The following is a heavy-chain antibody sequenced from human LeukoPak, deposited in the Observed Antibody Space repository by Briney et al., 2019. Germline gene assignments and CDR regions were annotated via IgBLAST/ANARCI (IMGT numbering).Heavy chain of an antibody. CDR2: ISSGSSYI. CDR1: RFTFSTYS. Sequence: KTGGSLRLSCAASRFTFSTYSMNWVRQAPGKGLEWVSSISSGSSYIYYADSVKGRFTISRDNAKNSLYLQMNSLRAEDTAVYYCARDWRDSSGKFPNDAFDIWGQGTMVTVSS. V-gene: IGHV3-21*01. D-gene: IGHD3-22*01. CDR3: ARDWRDSSGKFPNDAFDI. J-gene: IGHJ3*02.